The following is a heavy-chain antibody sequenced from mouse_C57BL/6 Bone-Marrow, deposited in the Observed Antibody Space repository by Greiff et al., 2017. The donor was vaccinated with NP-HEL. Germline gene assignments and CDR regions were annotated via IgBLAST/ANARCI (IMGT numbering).Heavy chain of an antibody. V-gene: IGHV6-6*01. CDR2: IRNKANNHAT. CDR1: GFTFSDAW. Sequence: EVQLQESGGGLVQPGGSMKLSCAASGFTFSDAWMDWVRQSPEKGLEWVAEIRNKANNHATYYAESVKGMFTISSDDSKSSVYLQMNSLRAEDTGIYYCTRNYGSPAWFAYWGQRTLVTVSA. D-gene: IGHD1-1*01. J-gene: IGHJ3*01. CDR3: TRNYGSPAWFAY.